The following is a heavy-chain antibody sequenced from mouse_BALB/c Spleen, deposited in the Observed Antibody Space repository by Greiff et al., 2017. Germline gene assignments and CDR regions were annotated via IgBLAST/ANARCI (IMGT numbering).Heavy chain of an antibody. CDR1: GYTFTSYW. CDR3: TRKNFYGSPFDY. V-gene: IGHV1-5*01. D-gene: IGHD1-1*01. J-gene: IGHJ2*01. Sequence: EVQLQQSGTVLARPGASVKMSCKASGYTFTSYWMHWVKQRPGQGLEWIGAIYPGNSDTSYNQKFKGKAKLTAITSASTAYMELSSLTNEDSAVYYCTRKNFYGSPFDYWGQGTTLTVSS. CDR2: IYPGNSDT.